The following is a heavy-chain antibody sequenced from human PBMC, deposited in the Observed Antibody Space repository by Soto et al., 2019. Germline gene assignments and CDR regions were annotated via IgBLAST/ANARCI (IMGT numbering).Heavy chain of an antibody. CDR3: AIGSPPRDY. J-gene: IGHJ4*02. CDR1: GYTFSSYG. Sequence: QVQLVQSGAEVKKPGASVKVSCKASGYTFSSYGIRWVRQAPGQGLDWMGWISAYNGNTKYGQKIQGRVTMTTDTATSTAYIELRSRTSGGAAVYYCAIGSPPRDYWGQGTLVTVSS. V-gene: IGHV1-18*01. CDR2: ISAYNGNT.